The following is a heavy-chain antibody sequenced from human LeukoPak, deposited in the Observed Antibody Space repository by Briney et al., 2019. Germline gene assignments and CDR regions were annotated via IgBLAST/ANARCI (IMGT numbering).Heavy chain of an antibody. V-gene: IGHV4-61*02. Sequence: PSQTLSLTCTVSGGSISSGSYYWSWIRQPAGKGLEWIGRIYTSWSTNYNPSLKSRVTISVDTSKNQFSLKLSSVTAADTAVYYCARARSYGSGNYYYMDVWGKGTTVTISS. D-gene: IGHD3-10*01. J-gene: IGHJ6*03. CDR2: IYTSWST. CDR3: ARARSYGSGNYYYMDV. CDR1: GGSISSGSYY.